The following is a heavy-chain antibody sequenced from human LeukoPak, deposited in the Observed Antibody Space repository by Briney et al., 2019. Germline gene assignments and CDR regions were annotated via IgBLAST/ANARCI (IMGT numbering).Heavy chain of an antibody. D-gene: IGHD6-13*01. CDR1: GYTFTGYY. Sequence: ASVKVSCKASGYTFTGYYMHWVRQAPGQGLEWMGRINPNSGGTNYAQKFQGRVTMTRDTSISTVYMELSSLRSEDTAVYYCARPFKTIAAAHLDYFDYWGQGTLVTVSS. CDR2: INPNSGGT. V-gene: IGHV1-2*06. J-gene: IGHJ4*02. CDR3: ARPFKTIAAAHLDYFDY.